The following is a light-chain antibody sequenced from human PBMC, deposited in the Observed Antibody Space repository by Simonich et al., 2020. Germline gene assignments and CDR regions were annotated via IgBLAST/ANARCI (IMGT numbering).Light chain of an antibody. CDR3: SSYTSSSFWV. CDR2: DVS. Sequence: QSALTQPASVSGSPGQSITISCTGTSSDVGGYNYVSWYQQHPGKAPKLMIYDVSKRPSGGSNRFSGSKSGNTASLTISGLQAEDEADYYCSSYTSSSFWVFGGGTKLTVL. J-gene: IGLJ3*02. V-gene: IGLV2-14*01. CDR1: SSDVGGYNY.